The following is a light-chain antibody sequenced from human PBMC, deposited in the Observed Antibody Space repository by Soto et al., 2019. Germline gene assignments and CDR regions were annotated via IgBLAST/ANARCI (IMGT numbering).Light chain of an antibody. CDR3: QQYGSSPTWT. Sequence: EIVLTQSPVTLSLSPGERATLSCRASQSVSSSYLAWYQQKPGQAPRLLIFGASTRATGIPDRFSGSGSGTDFTLTINRLEPEDFAVYYCQQYGSSPTWTFGQGTKVDIK. CDR2: GAS. J-gene: IGKJ1*01. V-gene: IGKV3-20*01. CDR1: QSVSSSY.